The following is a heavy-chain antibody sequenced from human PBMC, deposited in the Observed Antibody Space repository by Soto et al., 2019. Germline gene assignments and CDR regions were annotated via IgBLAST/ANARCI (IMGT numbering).Heavy chain of an antibody. D-gene: IGHD3-10*01. Sequence: EVQLVESGGGLVQPGGSLRLSCAASGFTFSSSWMHWVRQAPGKGLLWVSHINSDGSNTDYAGSVKGRFIISRDNAKNTVYLQMNSLTAEDTAVYYCARPYFGSGVRRSLASWGQGTLVTVSS. V-gene: IGHV3-74*01. J-gene: IGHJ4*02. CDR1: GFTFSSSW. CDR2: INSDGSNT. CDR3: ARPYFGSGVRRSLAS.